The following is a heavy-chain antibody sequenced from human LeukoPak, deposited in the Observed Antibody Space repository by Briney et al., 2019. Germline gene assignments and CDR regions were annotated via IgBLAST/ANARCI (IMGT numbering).Heavy chain of an antibody. CDR2: ISSSSSNI. CDR3: ARDCSKYYYGSGSYFLWFDP. CDR1: GFTFSSYS. V-gene: IGHV3-21*01. J-gene: IGHJ5*02. Sequence: GGSLRLSCAASGFTFSSYSMNWVRQAPGKGLEWVSSISSSSSNIYYADSVKGRFTISRDNAKNSLYLQMNSLRVEDTAVYYCARDCSKYYYGSGSYFLWFDPWGQGTLVTVSS. D-gene: IGHD3-10*01.